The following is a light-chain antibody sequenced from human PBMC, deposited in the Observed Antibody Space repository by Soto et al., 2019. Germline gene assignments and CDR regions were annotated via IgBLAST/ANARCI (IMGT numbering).Light chain of an antibody. CDR3: QQYASSPLT. V-gene: IGKV3-20*01. Sequence: EIVLTQSPGTLSLSSGERATLSCRASQSVRSNYLAWYQQKPGQAPRLLIYVASSRATGIPDRLGGGGSATDFTLTISSLEPEDFAVYYCQQYASSPLTFGGGTKVEIK. CDR2: VAS. CDR1: QSVRSNY. J-gene: IGKJ4*01.